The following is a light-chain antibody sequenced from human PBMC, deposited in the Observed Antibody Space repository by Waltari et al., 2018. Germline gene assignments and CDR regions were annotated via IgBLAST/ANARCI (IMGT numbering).Light chain of an antibody. CDR3: QHYLRLPVT. V-gene: IGKV3-20*01. J-gene: IGKJ1*01. CDR2: GAS. CDR1: QSVSRA. Sequence: EIVLTQSPGTLSLSLGERATVSCRASQSVSRALAWYQQNPGQAPRLRIYGASTRATGIPDRLSGSGSGTDFSLTISRLEPDDFAVYYCQHYLRLPVTFGQGTTVEI.